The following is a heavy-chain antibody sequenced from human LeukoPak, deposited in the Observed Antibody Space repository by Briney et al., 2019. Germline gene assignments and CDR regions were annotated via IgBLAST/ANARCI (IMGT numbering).Heavy chain of an antibody. J-gene: IGHJ6*02. CDR1: GGSIISSNY. V-gene: IGHV4-39*01. CDR3: ARSRRDYTYIYYYYYGMDV. Sequence: SETLSLTCSVSGGSIISSNYWGWIRQVPGKGLQWIGMMHHGGSFYYHSSLKSRISISVDTSKNQFSLKLTSVTAADTAVYYCARSRRDYTYIYYYYYGMDVWGQGTTVTVSS. D-gene: IGHD4-11*01. CDR2: MHHGGSF.